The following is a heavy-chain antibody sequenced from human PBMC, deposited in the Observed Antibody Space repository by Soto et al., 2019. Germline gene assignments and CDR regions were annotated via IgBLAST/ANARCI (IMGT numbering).Heavy chain of an antibody. CDR3: ARLISTVTIWFDP. J-gene: IGHJ5*02. V-gene: IGHV4-31*03. CDR2: IYYSGST. Sequence: PSETLSLTCTVSGGSISSGGYYWSWIRQHPGKGLEWIGYIYYSGSTYYNPSLKSRVTISVDTSKSQFSLKLSSVTAADTAVYYCARLISTVTIWFDPWGQGTLVTVSS. CDR1: GGSISSGGYY. D-gene: IGHD4-4*01.